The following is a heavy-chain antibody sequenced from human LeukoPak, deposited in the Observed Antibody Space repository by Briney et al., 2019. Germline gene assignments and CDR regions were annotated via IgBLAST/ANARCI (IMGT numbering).Heavy chain of an antibody. J-gene: IGHJ4*02. Sequence: ASVKVSCKASGYTFNGYGISWVRQAPGQGLEWMGWLHTYKGNTNYAQKFQGRLTMTADSSTRTAYMELRRLRSDDTAVYYCARDHKVGRGVTLGYTPFQYWGQGTRVTVSS. D-gene: IGHD3-10*01. CDR2: LHTYKGNT. CDR1: GYTFNGYG. V-gene: IGHV1-18*01. CDR3: ARDHKVGRGVTLGYTPFQY.